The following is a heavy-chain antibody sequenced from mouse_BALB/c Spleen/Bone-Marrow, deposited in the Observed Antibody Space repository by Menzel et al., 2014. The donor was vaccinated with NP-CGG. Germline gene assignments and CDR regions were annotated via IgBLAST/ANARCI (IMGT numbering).Heavy chain of an antibody. CDR1: GYTFTSYW. V-gene: IGHV1-69*02. D-gene: IGHD1-1*01. J-gene: IGHJ1*01. Sequence: VQLQQSGAELVRPGASVKLSCKASGYTFTSYWINWVKQRPGQGLEWIGNIYPSDNYTNYNQKFKDKATLTVDKSSSTAYMQLSSPTSEDSAVYYCTRNYGSSYDWYFDVWGAGTTVPVSS. CDR3: TRNYGSSYDWYFDV. CDR2: IYPSDNYT.